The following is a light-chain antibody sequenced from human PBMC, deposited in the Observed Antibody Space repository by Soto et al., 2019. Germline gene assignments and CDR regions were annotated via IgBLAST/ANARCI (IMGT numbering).Light chain of an antibody. J-gene: IGKJ1*01. CDR1: QSISSW. V-gene: IGKV1-5*01. Sequence: DIQMNQSPSTLSASVGDRVTVTCRASQSISSWLAWYQQKPGKAPKFLIYDASNLESGVPSRFSGSGSGTEFTLTISSLQPDDFAPYYCQQYNIYPWTFGQGTKVDIK. CDR3: QQYNIYPWT. CDR2: DAS.